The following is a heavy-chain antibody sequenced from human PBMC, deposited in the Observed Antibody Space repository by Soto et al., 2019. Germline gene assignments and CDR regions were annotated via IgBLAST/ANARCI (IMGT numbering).Heavy chain of an antibody. J-gene: IGHJ4*02. D-gene: IGHD4-17*01. V-gene: IGHV3-30-3*01. Sequence: QVQLVESGGGVVQPGRSLRLSCAASGFTFSTYAMHWVRQAPGKGLEWVAVISYDGSNKYYADSVKGRFTISRDNSKNTXXLQMNSLRAEDTAVYYCARDSRPWYDYGDYGAFDYWGQGTLVTVSS. CDR1: GFTFSTYA. CDR2: ISYDGSNK. CDR3: ARDSRPWYDYGDYGAFDY.